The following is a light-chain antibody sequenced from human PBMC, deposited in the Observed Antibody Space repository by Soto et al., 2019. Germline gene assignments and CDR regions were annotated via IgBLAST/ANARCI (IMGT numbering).Light chain of an antibody. V-gene: IGKV3-15*01. CDR2: GAS. Sequence: EIVMTQSPATLSVSPGERATLSCRASQSVSSNLAWYQQKPGQAPRLLIYGASTRATGIPARFSGSGSGTEFNLTSSSLQCEDFAVYYCQLYNNWPPWTFGQGTKVEIK. CDR3: QLYNNWPPWT. CDR1: QSVSSN. J-gene: IGKJ1*01.